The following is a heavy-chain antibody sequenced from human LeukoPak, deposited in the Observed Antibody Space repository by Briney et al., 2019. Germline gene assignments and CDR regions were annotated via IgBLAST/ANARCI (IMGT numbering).Heavy chain of an antibody. V-gene: IGHV4-59*01. D-gene: IGHD3-10*01. J-gene: IGHJ5*02. CDR2: VYNSGST. CDR3: ARAHPLWFGELSPPFDP. CDR1: GGSISIYY. Sequence: PAETLSLTCTVSGGSISIYYWSWIRQPPGKGLEWIGYVYNSGSTDYNPSLKSRVTISADTSKNQFSLKVNSVTASDTAVYYCARAHPLWFGELSPPFDPWGQGTLVTVSS.